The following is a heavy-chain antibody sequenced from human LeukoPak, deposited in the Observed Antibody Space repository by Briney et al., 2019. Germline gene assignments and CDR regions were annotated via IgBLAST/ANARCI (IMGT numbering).Heavy chain of an antibody. CDR1: GCTFSSYA. Sequence: GGSLRLSCAASGCTFSSYAMSWVRQAPGKGMERDSALSGSGGSTSYADSVKGRFSISRDNSEHTLYLQMHSLRAEDTEVYYRAKATGYLLWGQGTLVTVPS. CDR3: AKATGYLL. CDR2: LSGSGGST. V-gene: IGHV3-23*01. J-gene: IGHJ4*02. D-gene: IGHD1-14*01.